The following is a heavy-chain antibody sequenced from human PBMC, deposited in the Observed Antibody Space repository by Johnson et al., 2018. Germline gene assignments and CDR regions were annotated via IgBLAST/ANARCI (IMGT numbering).Heavy chain of an antibody. CDR2: ISSSSSYI. J-gene: IGHJ6*02. Sequence: VQLVESGGGLVKPGGTLRLSCAASGFTFSSYSMNWVRQAPGKGLEWVSSISSSSSYIYYADSVKGRFTISRDNAKKSLYLQRNRRRAEGTDVYYCVSEGEGYYYYYGMDVWGQGTTVTFSS. V-gene: IGHV3-21*01. CDR3: VSEGEGYYYYYGMDV. D-gene: IGHD3-16*01. CDR1: GFTFSSYS.